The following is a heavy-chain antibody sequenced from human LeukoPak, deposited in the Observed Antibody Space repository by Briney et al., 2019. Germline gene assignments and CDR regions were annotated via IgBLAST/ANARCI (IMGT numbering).Heavy chain of an antibody. Sequence: SETLSRTCTVSGGSISSYYRRWIRQPPGKGLEWIGYIYYSGSTNYNPSLKSRVTISVDTSKNQFSLKLSSVTAADTAVYYCARGGYSYGFGVYFDYWGQGTLVTVSS. J-gene: IGHJ4*02. CDR3: ARGGYSYGFGVYFDY. CDR2: IYYSGST. V-gene: IGHV4-59*01. CDR1: GGSISSYY. D-gene: IGHD5-18*01.